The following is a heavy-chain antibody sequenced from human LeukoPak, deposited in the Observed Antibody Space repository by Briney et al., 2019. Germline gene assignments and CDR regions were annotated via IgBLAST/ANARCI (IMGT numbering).Heavy chain of an antibody. J-gene: IGHJ4*02. CDR3: AKTGYDLEFDS. Sequence: SETLSLTCTVSGGSISSYYWSWIRQPPGKGLEWIGSLYYTGNTYYNESLKSRVIMSADTSQKQLSLKLKFVTAADTAVYYCAKTGYDLEFDSWGQGILVTVSS. CDR2: LYYTGNT. D-gene: IGHD5-12*01. V-gene: IGHV4-59*04. CDR1: GGSISSYY.